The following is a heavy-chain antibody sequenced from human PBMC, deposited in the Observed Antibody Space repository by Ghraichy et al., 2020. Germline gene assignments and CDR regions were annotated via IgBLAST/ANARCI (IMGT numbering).Heavy chain of an antibody. CDR1: GFIFTNYA. J-gene: IGHJ4*02. D-gene: IGHD3-3*01. Sequence: GGSLRLSCVVSGFIFTNYAMHWVRQAPGKGLEWVAVISNDGHHKYYADSVKGRFTISRDNSKNTLFLQMNSLRAEDTGVYYCARDRMYHDLWSGYHEPQGAMDYWGQGTLVTVSS. CDR2: ISNDGHHK. V-gene: IGHV3-30*04. CDR3: ARDRMYHDLWSGYHEPQGAMDY.